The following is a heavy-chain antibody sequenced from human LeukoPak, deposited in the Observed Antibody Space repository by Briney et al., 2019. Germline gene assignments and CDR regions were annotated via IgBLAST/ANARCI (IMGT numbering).Heavy chain of an antibody. V-gene: IGHV4-39*07. Sequence: SETLSLTCTVSGGSISSSAYYWGWIRQPPGKGLEWIGSIFYRGSTYYNPSLKSRVTISIDTSKNQFSLKLTSVTAADTAVYYCARDSGSGTYYWGQGTLVTVSS. CDR2: IFYRGST. D-gene: IGHD6-25*01. J-gene: IGHJ4*02. CDR1: GGSISSSAYY. CDR3: ARDSGSGTYY.